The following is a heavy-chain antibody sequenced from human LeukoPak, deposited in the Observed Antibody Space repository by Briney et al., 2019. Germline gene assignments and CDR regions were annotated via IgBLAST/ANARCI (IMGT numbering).Heavy chain of an antibody. D-gene: IGHD2-2*01. CDR1: GYTFTGYY. J-gene: IGHJ6*03. CDR2: INPNSGGT. CDR3: ATRVVPAFNVYYYMDV. Sequence: ASVKVSCKASGYTFTGYYMHWVRQAPGQGLEWMGWINPNSGGTNYAQKFQGRVTMTRDTSISTAYMELSRLRSDDTAVYYCATRVVPAFNVYYYMDVWGKGTTVTVSS. V-gene: IGHV1-2*02.